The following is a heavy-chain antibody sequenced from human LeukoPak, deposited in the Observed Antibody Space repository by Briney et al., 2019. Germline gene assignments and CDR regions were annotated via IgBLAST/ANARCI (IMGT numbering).Heavy chain of an antibody. D-gene: IGHD2-15*01. CDR1: GYTFISFG. J-gene: IGHJ6*03. Sequence: ASVKVSCKASGYTFISFGIMWLRQAPGQGLEWMGWIGGNSAYTNSAQKLQGRVTMTTDTSTNTAYMELRSLRSDDTAVYYCARGSVGGRDYYYMDVWGKGTTVTVS. CDR3: ARGSVGGRDYYYMDV. V-gene: IGHV1-18*01. CDR2: IGGNSAYT.